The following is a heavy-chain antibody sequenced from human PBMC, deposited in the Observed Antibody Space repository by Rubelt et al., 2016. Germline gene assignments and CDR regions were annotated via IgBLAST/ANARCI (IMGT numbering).Heavy chain of an antibody. CDR2: IDWDGDK. J-gene: IGHJ4*02. V-gene: IGHV2-70*17. CDR1: GFSLTTSGMC. D-gene: IGHD3-10*01. CDR3: ARTKKFGESTRYYFDY. Sequence: QVTLRESGPALVKPTQTLTLTCTFSGFSLTTSGMCVSWIRQFPGKALEWLARIDWDGDKFYSTSLQTRLTISKDTSNNQVVLTMTNMEPVDTGTYYCARTKKFGESTRYYFDYWGQGTLVTVSS.